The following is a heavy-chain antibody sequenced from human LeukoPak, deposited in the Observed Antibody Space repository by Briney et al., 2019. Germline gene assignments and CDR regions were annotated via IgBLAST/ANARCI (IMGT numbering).Heavy chain of an antibody. CDR3: ASYTTGGAGDY. J-gene: IGHJ4*02. Sequence: GASVKVSCKASGNTFTSYTFTTYVMHWVRQAPGQRLEWMGWINAGNGDTKYSQKFQGRVTISRDTSASTAYMELSGLRSEDTAVYYCASYTTGGAGDYWGQGTLVTVSS. CDR1: GNTFTSYTFTTYV. D-gene: IGHD2-8*02. V-gene: IGHV1-3*01. CDR2: INAGNGDT.